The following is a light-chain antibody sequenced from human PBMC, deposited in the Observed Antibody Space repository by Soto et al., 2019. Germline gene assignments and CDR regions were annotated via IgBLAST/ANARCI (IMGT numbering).Light chain of an antibody. CDR3: QQSYRSPT. V-gene: IGKV1-39*01. CDR1: QTVSKY. J-gene: IGKJ1*01. CDR2: ATS. Sequence: DPPLTQSPSSLSASVGDRVTITCRASQTVSKYLNWYQQKPGKAPKLLIYATSTLQTGVPPRFSGSGSGTDFTLTISSLQPEDFATYYCQQSYRSPTFGQGTKVEVK.